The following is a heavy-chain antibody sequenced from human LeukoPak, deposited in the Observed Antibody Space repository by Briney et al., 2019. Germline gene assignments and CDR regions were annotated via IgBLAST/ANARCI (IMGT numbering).Heavy chain of an antibody. Sequence: ASVKVSCKASGYTFTSYGIGWVRQAPGQGLEWLGWISAYNGNTNYAQKLQGRVTMTTDTSKSTAYMELRSLRSDDTAVYYCARPYGDYVNAFDIWGQGTMVSVSS. J-gene: IGHJ3*02. CDR2: ISAYNGNT. CDR1: GYTFTSYG. V-gene: IGHV1-18*01. CDR3: ARPYGDYVNAFDI. D-gene: IGHD4-17*01.